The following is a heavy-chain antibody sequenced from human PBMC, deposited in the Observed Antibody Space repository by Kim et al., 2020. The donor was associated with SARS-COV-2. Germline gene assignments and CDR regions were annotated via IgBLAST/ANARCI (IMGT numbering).Heavy chain of an antibody. CDR1: GGSISSYY. Sequence: SETLSLTCTVSGGSISSYYWSWIRQPPGKGLEWIGCIYYSGSTNYNPSLKSRVTISVDTSKNQFSLKLSSVTAADTAVYYCAGEGSSSSSWFTHKFYPWGPGTLVTVSS. CDR3: AGEGSSSSSWFTHKFYP. D-gene: IGHD6-13*01. V-gene: IGHV4-59*01. J-gene: IGHJ5*02. CDR2: IYYSGST.